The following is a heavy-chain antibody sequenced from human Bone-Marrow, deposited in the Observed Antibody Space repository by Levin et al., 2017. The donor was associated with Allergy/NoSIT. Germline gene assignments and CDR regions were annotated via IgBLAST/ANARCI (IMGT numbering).Heavy chain of an antibody. CDR1: GFTFHDYA. V-gene: IGHV3-9*01. Sequence: GGSLRLSCAASGFTFHDYAMHWVRQAPGKGLEWVSGISWNSGSIGYADSVKGRFTISRDNAKNSLSLQMNSLRAEDTALYYCAKGHIGSGSYFYFDYWGQGTLVTVSS. CDR2: ISWNSGSI. J-gene: IGHJ4*02. D-gene: IGHD3-10*01. CDR3: AKGHIGSGSYFYFDY.